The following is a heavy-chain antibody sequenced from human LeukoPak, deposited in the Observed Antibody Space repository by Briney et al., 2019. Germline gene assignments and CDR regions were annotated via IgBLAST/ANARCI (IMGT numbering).Heavy chain of an antibody. CDR3: ARDIGDSYGSPFDF. CDR2: IWYDGSNQ. J-gene: IGHJ4*02. Sequence: GGSLRLSCAASGFTFSSYAMSWVRQAPGKGLEWMAVIWYDGSNQYYADSVKGRFTISRDNSKNTLYLQMNSLRAEDTAVYYCARDIGDSYGSPFDFWGQGTQVTVSS. CDR1: GFTFSSYA. V-gene: IGHV3-33*08. D-gene: IGHD5-18*01.